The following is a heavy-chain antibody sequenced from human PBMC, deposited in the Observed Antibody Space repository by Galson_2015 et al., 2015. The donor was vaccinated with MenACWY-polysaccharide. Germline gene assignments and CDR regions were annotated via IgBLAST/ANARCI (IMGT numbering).Heavy chain of an antibody. D-gene: IGHD5-12*01. CDR2: IKSDGSST. Sequence: SLRLSCAASGFTFSTYWMHWVRHAPGKGLVWVSRIKSDGSSTNYGDSVKGRFTISRDNAKNTLYLQMNSLRAEDTALYYCARGYSAYDWGQGTLVTVSA. J-gene: IGHJ4*02. V-gene: IGHV3-74*01. CDR1: GFTFSTYW. CDR3: ARGYSAYD.